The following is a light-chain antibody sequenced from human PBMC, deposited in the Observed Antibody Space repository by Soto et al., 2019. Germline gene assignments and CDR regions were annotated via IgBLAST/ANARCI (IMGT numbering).Light chain of an antibody. CDR2: EVT. CDR3: SSHAGIINVV. Sequence: QSALTQPPSASGSPGQSVTIPCTGTSSDVGGYNYVSWYQQHPGKAPKLMIYEVTRRPSGVPDRFSGSKSGNTASLTVSGLQAEDEADYYCSSHAGIINVVFGGGTKLTVL. V-gene: IGLV2-8*01. J-gene: IGLJ3*02. CDR1: SSDVGGYNY.